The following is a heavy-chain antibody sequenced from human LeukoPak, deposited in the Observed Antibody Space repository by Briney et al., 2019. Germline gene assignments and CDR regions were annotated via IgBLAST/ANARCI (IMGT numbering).Heavy chain of an antibody. V-gene: IGHV4-59*08. CDR3: ARTLGYSSGWYPMYYFDY. J-gene: IGHJ4*02. CDR2: IYYSGST. D-gene: IGHD6-19*01. CDR1: GGSISSCY. Sequence: SETLSLTCTVSGGSISSCYWSWIRQPPGKGLEWIGYIYYSGSTNYNPSLKSRVTISVDTSKNQFSLKLSSVTAADTAVYYCARTLGYSSGWYPMYYFDYWGQGTLVTVSS.